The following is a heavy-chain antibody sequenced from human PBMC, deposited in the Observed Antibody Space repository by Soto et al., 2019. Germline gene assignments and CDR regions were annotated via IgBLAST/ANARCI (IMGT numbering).Heavy chain of an antibody. Sequence: QVQLVESGGGVVQPGRSLRLSCAASGFTFSSYAMHWVRQAPGKGLEWVAVISYDGINKYYADSVKGRFTISRDNSKNTLYLQMNSLRAEDTAVYYCARDRGPYSYGYGLGYWGQGTLVTVSS. D-gene: IGHD5-18*01. CDR3: ARDRGPYSYGYGLGY. V-gene: IGHV3-30-3*01. CDR2: ISYDGINK. CDR1: GFTFSSYA. J-gene: IGHJ4*02.